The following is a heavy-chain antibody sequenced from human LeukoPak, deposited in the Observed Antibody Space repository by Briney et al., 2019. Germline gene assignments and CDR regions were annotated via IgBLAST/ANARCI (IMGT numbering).Heavy chain of an antibody. CDR1: GFTFSSYG. CDR2: ISYDGSNK. CDR3: AKGQGIRWGAFDI. J-gene: IGHJ3*02. Sequence: GGSLRLSCAASGFTFSSYGMHWVRQTPGKGLEWVAVISYDGSNKYYADSVKGRFTISRDNSKNTLYLQMNSLRAEDTAVYYCAKGQGIRWGAFDIWGQGTMVTVSS. V-gene: IGHV3-30*18. D-gene: IGHD3-16*01.